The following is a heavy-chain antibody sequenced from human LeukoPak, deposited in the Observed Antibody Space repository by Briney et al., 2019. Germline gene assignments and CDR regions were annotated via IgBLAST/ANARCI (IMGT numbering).Heavy chain of an antibody. CDR1: GFTFGDYA. D-gene: IGHD3-22*01. V-gene: IGHV3-49*03. CDR2: IRSKAYGGTT. Sequence: GGSLRLSCTASGFTFGDYAMSWFRQAPGKGLEWVGFIRSKAYGGTTEYAASVKGRFTISRDDSKSIAYLQMNSLKTEDTAVYYCTTDPARYYYDSSGYYYGAFDIWGQGTMVTVSS. J-gene: IGHJ3*02. CDR3: TTDPARYYYDSSGYYYGAFDI.